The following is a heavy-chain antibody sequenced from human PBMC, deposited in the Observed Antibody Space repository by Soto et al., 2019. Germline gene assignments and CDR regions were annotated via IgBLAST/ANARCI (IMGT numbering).Heavy chain of an antibody. Sequence: EVQLLESGGGLVQPGGSLRLSCAASGFTFSSYAMSWVRQAPGKGLEWVSAISGSGGSTYYADSVKGRFTIPRDNSKNTLYLQMNSLRAEDTAVYYCARGTKGLLWFGEYYSFDYWGQGTLVTVSS. CDR1: GFTFSSYA. V-gene: IGHV3-23*01. D-gene: IGHD3-10*01. CDR3: ARGTKGLLWFGEYYSFDY. J-gene: IGHJ4*02. CDR2: ISGSGGST.